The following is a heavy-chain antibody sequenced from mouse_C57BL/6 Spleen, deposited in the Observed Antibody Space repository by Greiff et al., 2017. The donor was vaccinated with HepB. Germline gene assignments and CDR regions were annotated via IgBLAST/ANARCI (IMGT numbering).Heavy chain of an antibody. CDR2: IYPRDGST. J-gene: IGHJ1*03. D-gene: IGHD2-3*01. CDR1: GYTFTSYD. V-gene: IGHV1-85*01. CDR3: ARSRDGYPWYFDV. Sequence: QVQLQQSGPELVKPGASVKLSCKASGYTFTSYDINWVKQRPGQGLEWIGWIYPRDGSTKYNEKFKGKATLTVDTSSSTAYMGLHSLTSEDSAVYFCARSRDGYPWYFDVWGTGTTVTVSS.